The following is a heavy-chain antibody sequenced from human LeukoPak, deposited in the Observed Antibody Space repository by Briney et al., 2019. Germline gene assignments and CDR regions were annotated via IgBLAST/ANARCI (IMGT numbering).Heavy chain of an antibody. CDR3: AKGSHYFDKSGYPN. CDR1: GLTLSIYA. CDR2: ISGSGGST. V-gene: IGHV3-23*01. J-gene: IGHJ4*02. D-gene: IGHD3-22*01. Sequence: GGSLSLSCAASGLTLSIYATSWVRHAPQEGLGWDSAISGSGGSTYDADSVKGRFTISRDNSKNTLYLQMNSLRAEDTAVYYCAKGSHYFDKSGYPNWGRGTLVTVSS.